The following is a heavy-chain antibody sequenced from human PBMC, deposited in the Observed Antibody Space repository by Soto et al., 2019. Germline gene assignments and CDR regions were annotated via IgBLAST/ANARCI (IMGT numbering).Heavy chain of an antibody. CDR1: GGSISSYY. J-gene: IGHJ6*02. Sequence: ASETLSLTCTVSGGSISSYYWSWIRQPPGKGLEWIGYIYYSGSTNYNPSLKSRVTISVDTSKNQFSLKLSSVTAADTAVYYCARDLDIVAHGMDVWGQGTTVTVSS. D-gene: IGHD2-15*01. CDR3: ARDLDIVAHGMDV. CDR2: IYYSGST. V-gene: IGHV4-59*01.